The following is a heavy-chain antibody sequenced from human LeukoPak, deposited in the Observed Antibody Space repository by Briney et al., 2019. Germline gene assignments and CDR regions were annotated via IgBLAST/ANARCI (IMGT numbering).Heavy chain of an antibody. CDR3: ARDPIPEEHLSYYGMDV. Sequence: ASVKVSCKASGYTFTSYYMHWVRQAPGQGLEWMGIINPSGGSTSYAQKFQGRVTMTRDTSTSTVYMELSSLRSEDTAVYYCARDPIPEEHLSYYGMDVWGQGTTVTVSS. J-gene: IGHJ6*02. CDR1: GYTFTSYY. V-gene: IGHV1-46*01. D-gene: IGHD1/OR15-1a*01. CDR2: INPSGGST.